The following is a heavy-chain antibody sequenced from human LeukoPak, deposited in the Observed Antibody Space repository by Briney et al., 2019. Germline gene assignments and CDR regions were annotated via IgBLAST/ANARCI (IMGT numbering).Heavy chain of an antibody. CDR1: GFTFSSYA. J-gene: IGHJ6*02. CDR2: ISYDGSNK. Sequence: QAGGSLRLSCAASGFTFSSYAMSWVRQAPGKGLEWVAVISYDGSNKYYADSVKGRFTISRDNSKNTLYLQMNSLRAEDTAVYYCAKDRGSGYDYYYYYGMDVWGQGTTVTVSS. V-gene: IGHV3-30*18. CDR3: AKDRGSGYDYYYYYGMDV. D-gene: IGHD5-12*01.